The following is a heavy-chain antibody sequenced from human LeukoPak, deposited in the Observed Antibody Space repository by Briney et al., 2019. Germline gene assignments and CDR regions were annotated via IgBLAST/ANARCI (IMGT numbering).Heavy chain of an antibody. CDR2: IRQDGGEK. D-gene: IGHD1-26*01. J-gene: IGHJ4*02. CDR3: AKDRQRRSGSYGVDFDY. CDR1: GFTFSSYE. Sequence: SGGSLRLSCAASGFTFSSYEMNWVRQAPGKGLEWVASIRQDGGEKSYVDSVKGRFTISRDNAKNSLYLQMNSLRAEDMALYYCAKDRQRRSGSYGVDFDYWGQGTLVTVSS. V-gene: IGHV3-7*03.